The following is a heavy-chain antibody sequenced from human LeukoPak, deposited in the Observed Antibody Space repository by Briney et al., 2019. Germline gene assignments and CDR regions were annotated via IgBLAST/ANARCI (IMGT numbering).Heavy chain of an antibody. V-gene: IGHV4-39*01. D-gene: IGHD2-21*02. CDR3: ARGDPAESYFDY. CDR1: GGSISSSSYY. Sequence: SETLSLTCTVSGGSISSSSYYWDWIRQPPGKGLEWIGSIYYTGSTYYNPSLKSRVTISVDTSKNQFSLKLSSVTAADTAVYYCARGDPAESYFDYWGQGTLVTVSS. J-gene: IGHJ4*02. CDR2: IYYTGST.